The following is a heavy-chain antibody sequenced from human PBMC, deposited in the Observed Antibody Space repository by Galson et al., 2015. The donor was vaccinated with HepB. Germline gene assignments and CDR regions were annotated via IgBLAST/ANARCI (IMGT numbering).Heavy chain of an antibody. Sequence: SLRLSCAASGFTFSSYAMSWVRQAPGKGLEWVSAISGSGGSTYYADSVKGRFTISRDNSKNTLYLQMNSLRAEDTAVYYCAKGNIWFGELRHWGQGTLVTVSS. CDR1: GFTFSSYA. J-gene: IGHJ1*01. D-gene: IGHD3-10*01. V-gene: IGHV3-23*01. CDR2: ISGSGGST. CDR3: AKGNIWFGELRH.